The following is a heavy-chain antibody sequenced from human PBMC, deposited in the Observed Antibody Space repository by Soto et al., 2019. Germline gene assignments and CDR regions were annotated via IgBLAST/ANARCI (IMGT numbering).Heavy chain of an antibody. CDR3: AKDLTGPYDY. Sequence: GVSLRLSCAASGFSFSSSGMHWVRQAPGKGLEWVADIFYDGSKIHYADSVKGRFTISRDNSKNTVHLQMNSLRPEDTAVYYCAKDLTGPYDYWGQGTLVTVSS. CDR1: GFSFSSSG. V-gene: IGHV3-30*18. CDR2: IFYDGSKI. D-gene: IGHD3-9*01. J-gene: IGHJ4*02.